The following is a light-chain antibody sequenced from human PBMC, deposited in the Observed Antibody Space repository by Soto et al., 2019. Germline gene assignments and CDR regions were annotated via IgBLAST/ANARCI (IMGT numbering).Light chain of an antibody. Sequence: DIVLTQSPATLSLSPGERATLSCRASQSVSSSLAWYQQKPGQTPRLHIYDASNRATGIPARFNGSGSGTDFTLTVSSLEPEDFAVYYCQQRSNWPLTFGGGTKVEIK. CDR1: QSVSSS. V-gene: IGKV3-11*01. J-gene: IGKJ4*01. CDR2: DAS. CDR3: QQRSNWPLT.